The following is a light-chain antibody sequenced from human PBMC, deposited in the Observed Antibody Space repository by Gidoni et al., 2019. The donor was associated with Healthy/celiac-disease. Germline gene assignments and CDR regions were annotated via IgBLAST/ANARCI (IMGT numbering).Light chain of an antibody. J-gene: IGKJ3*01. CDR2: AAS. CDR1: QGISSY. V-gene: IGKV1-8*01. Sequence: AIRMTQSPSSFSASTGDRVTITCRASQGISSYLAWYQQKPGKAPKLLIYAASTLQRGVPSMFSGSGSGTDFTLTISGLQSEDFATYYCQQYYSYPLTFGPGTKVDIK. CDR3: QQYYSYPLT.